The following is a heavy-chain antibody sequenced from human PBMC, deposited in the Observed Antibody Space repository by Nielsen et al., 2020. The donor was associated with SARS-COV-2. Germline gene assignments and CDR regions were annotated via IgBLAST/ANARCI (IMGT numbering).Heavy chain of an antibody. CDR2: ISAYNGNT. CDR1: GYTFTSYG. J-gene: IGHJ5*02. V-gene: IGHV1-18*01. D-gene: IGHD6-13*01. CDR3: ARGQHDSSSWGARWFDP. Sequence: ASVKVSCKASGYTFTSYGISWVRQAPGQGLEWMGWISAYNGNTNYAQKLQGRVTMTTDTSTSTAYMELRSLRSEDTAVYYCARGQHDSSSWGARWFDPWGQGTLVTVSS.